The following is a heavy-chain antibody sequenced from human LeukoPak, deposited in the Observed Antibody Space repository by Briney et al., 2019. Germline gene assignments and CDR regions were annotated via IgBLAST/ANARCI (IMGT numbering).Heavy chain of an antibody. CDR2: IKQDGSEK. V-gene: IGHV3-7*03. CDR3: AKRGRGCSSTSCYGPWGTDY. D-gene: IGHD2-2*01. Sequence: GGSLRLSCEASEFTFSTYRMNWVRQAPGKGLEWVANIKQDGSEKYYVDSVKGRFTISRDDAKNSLYLQMNSLRAEDTAVYYCAKRGRGCSSTSCYGPWGTDYWGQGTLVTVSS. CDR1: EFTFSTYR. J-gene: IGHJ4*02.